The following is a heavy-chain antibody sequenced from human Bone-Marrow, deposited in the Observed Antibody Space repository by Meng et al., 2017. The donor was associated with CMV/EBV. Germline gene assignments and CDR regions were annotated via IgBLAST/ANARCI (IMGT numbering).Heavy chain of an antibody. D-gene: IGHD3-22*01. CDR3: ARGRYYDSSGSGGFDP. Sequence: GGSLRLSCAASGFTSSSYGMHWVRQAPGKGLEWVAFIRYDGSNKYYADSVKGRFTISRDNSKNTLYLQMNSLRAEDTAVYYCARGRYYDSSGSGGFDPWGQGTLVTVSS. CDR2: IRYDGSNK. V-gene: IGHV3-30*02. J-gene: IGHJ5*02. CDR1: GFTSSSYG.